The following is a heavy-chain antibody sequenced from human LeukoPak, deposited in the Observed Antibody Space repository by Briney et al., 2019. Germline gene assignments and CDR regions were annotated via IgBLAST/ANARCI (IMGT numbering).Heavy chain of an antibody. CDR3: ARPREQWLGNDAFDI. D-gene: IGHD6-19*01. Sequence: SETPSLTCSVSGGSINNNYWSWIRQSPGKRLQWIGYIFSSGSTNYNPSLKSRVAISVDTSKNQFSLNLNSVTAADTAVYYCARPREQWLGNDAFDIWGQGTMVTVSS. CDR2: IFSSGST. V-gene: IGHV4-59*01. J-gene: IGHJ3*02. CDR1: GGSINNNY.